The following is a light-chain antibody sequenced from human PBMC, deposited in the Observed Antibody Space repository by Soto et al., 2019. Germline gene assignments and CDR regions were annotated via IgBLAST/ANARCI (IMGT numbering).Light chain of an antibody. CDR2: GAS. V-gene: IGKV3D-15*01. CDR1: QSVSSSY. CDR3: QQYNNWPLT. Sequence: EIVLTQSPGTLSLSPGERATLSCRASQSVSSSYLACYQQKPGQAPSLLLYGASTRTTGIPARFSGSQSGTEFTLTISSLLSEDFAVYYCQQYNNWPLTFGGGTKVDVK. J-gene: IGKJ4*01.